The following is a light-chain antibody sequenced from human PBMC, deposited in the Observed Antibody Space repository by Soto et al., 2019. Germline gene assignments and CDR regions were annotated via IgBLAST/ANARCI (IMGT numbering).Light chain of an antibody. J-gene: IGKJ1*01. CDR1: QSVSSTY. Sequence: EIVLTQSPGTLSFSPGERATLSCRASQSVSSTYLAWYQQRPGQAPRLLIYGASTRATGIPDRFSGSGSGTDFTLTTSRLEPEDFAVYYCQHYGSSLWTFGQGTKVEIK. CDR2: GAS. CDR3: QHYGSSLWT. V-gene: IGKV3-20*01.